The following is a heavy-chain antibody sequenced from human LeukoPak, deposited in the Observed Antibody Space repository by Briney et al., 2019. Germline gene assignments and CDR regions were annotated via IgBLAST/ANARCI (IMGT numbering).Heavy chain of an antibody. CDR1: GFTFSSYA. J-gene: IGHJ4*02. Sequence: GRSLGLSCAASGFTFSSYAMHWVRQAPGKGLEWVAVISYDGSNKYYADSVKGRFTISRDNSKNTLYLQMNSLRAEDTAVYYCARDHAHSHYDSSGYLFDYWGQGTLVTVSS. CDR2: ISYDGSNK. V-gene: IGHV3-30*04. CDR3: ARDHAHSHYDSSGYLFDY. D-gene: IGHD3-22*01.